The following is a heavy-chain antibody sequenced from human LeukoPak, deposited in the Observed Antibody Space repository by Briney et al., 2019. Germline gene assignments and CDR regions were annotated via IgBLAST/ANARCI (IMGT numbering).Heavy chain of an antibody. D-gene: IGHD6-19*01. CDR2: IYYSGST. Sequence: SETLSLTCTASGGSISSYYWSWIRQPPGKGLEWIGYIYYSGSTNYNPSLKSRVTISVDTSKNQFSLKLSSVTAAGTAVYYCARGRWSAVAGTIYDYWGQGTLVTVSS. CDR1: GGSISSYY. CDR3: ARGRWSAVAGTIYDY. V-gene: IGHV4-59*01. J-gene: IGHJ4*02.